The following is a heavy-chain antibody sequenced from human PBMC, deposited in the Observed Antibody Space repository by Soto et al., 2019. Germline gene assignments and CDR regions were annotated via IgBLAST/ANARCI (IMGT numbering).Heavy chain of an antibody. CDR3: ARRVAAAGTNWFDP. V-gene: IGHV4-59*08. Sequence: SETLSLTCTVSGGSISSYYWSWIRQPPGKGLEWIGYIYYSGSTNYNPSLKSRVTISVDTSKNQFSLKLSSVTAADTAVYYCARRVAAAGTNWFDPWGQGTLVTVSS. CDR1: GGSISSYY. CDR2: IYYSGST. D-gene: IGHD6-13*01. J-gene: IGHJ5*02.